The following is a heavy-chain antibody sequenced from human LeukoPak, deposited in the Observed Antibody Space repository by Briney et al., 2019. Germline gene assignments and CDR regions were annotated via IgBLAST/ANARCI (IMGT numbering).Heavy chain of an antibody. CDR1: GYTFTGYY. J-gene: IGHJ4*02. V-gene: IGHV1-2*02. D-gene: IGHD6-13*01. CDR2: INPDSGGT. Sequence: ASVKVSCKASGYTFTGYYMHWVRQAPGQGLEWMGWINPDSGGTNNAQKFQGRVTMTRDTSISTAYMELSRLRSDDTAVYYCARGGGSSSWEYLFDYWGQGTLVTVSS. CDR3: ARGGGSSSWEYLFDY.